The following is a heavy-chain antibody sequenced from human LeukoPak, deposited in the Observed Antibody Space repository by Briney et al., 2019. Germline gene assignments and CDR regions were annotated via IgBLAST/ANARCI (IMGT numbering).Heavy chain of an antibody. V-gene: IGHV1-18*01. CDR1: GYTFTSYG. CDR2: ISAYNGNT. CDR3: AREPNHYDILTGYYSNHYFDY. D-gene: IGHD3-9*01. Sequence: ASVKVPCKASGYTFTSYGISWVRQAPGQGLEWMGWISAYNGNTNYAQKLQGRVTMTTDTSTSTAYMELRSLRSDDTAVYYCAREPNHYDILTGYYSNHYFDYWGQGTLVTVSS. J-gene: IGHJ4*02.